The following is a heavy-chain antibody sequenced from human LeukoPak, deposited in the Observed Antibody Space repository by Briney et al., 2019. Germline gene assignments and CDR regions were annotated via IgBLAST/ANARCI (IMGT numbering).Heavy chain of an antibody. CDR1: GFTFDDYA. CDR2: ISGSGGST. D-gene: IGHD3-22*01. Sequence: PGGSLRLSCAASGFTFDDYAMHWVRQAPGKGLEWVSGISGSGGSTYYADSVKGRFTISRDNSKNTLYLQMNSLRAEDTAVYYCARDRDYDSSGLTTLPDYWGQGTLVTVSS. V-gene: IGHV3-23*01. J-gene: IGHJ4*02. CDR3: ARDRDYDSSGLTTLPDY.